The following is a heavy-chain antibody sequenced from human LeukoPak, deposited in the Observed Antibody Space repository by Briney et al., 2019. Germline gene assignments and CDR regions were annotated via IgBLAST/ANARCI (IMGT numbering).Heavy chain of an antibody. V-gene: IGHV4-38-2*02. Sequence: SETLSLTCSVSGYPFTSGYYWGWIRQSPGKGLEWIGTISHSGSTFYNPSLKSRVTISVDTSKNQFSLKLSSVTAADTAVYYCARHVILGWLQLPSQYYFDYWGQGTLVTVSS. CDR2: ISHSGST. J-gene: IGHJ4*02. CDR1: GYPFTSGYY. D-gene: IGHD5-24*01. CDR3: ARHVILGWLQLPSQYYFDY.